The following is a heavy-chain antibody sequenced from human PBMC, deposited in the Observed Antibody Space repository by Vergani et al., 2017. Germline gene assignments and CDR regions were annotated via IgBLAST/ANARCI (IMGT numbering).Heavy chain of an antibody. D-gene: IGHD6-13*01. CDR3: ASGLARSWSAELGY. Sequence: QVQLQESGPGLVKPSQTLSLTCTVSGVSISSGSYYLSWIRQPAGKGLEWIGRIYTSGSTNYNPSLKSRVTMSVDTSKNQFSLKLRAVTAADTAVYYGASGLARSWSAELGYWGQGTRVTVSS. CDR1: GVSISSGSYY. V-gene: IGHV4-61*02. J-gene: IGHJ4*02. CDR2: IYTSGST.